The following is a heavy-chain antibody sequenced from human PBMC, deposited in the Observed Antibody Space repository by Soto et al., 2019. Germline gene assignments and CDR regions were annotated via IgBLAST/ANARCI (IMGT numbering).Heavy chain of an antibody. CDR1: GYTFTSYA. CDR3: ARAPDDCSSTSCRYYYYYGMDV. D-gene: IGHD2-2*01. CDR2: INAGNGST. Sequence: GASVKVSCKASGYTFTSYAMHWVRQAPGQRLEWMGWINAGNGSTKYSQKFQGRVTITRDTSASTAYMELSSLRSEDTAVYYCARAPDDCSSTSCRYYYYYGMDVWGQGTTVTVSS. J-gene: IGHJ6*02. V-gene: IGHV1-3*01.